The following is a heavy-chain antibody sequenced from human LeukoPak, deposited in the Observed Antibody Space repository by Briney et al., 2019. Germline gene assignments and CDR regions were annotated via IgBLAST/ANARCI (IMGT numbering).Heavy chain of an antibody. D-gene: IGHD2-15*01. V-gene: IGHV4-34*01. CDR2: INYSGST. J-gene: IGHJ4*02. CDR3: AREACSGNDCTVFDF. CDR1: GETFSGYY. Sequence: SETLSLTCAVCGETFSGYYWSWIRQPPGKGLEWIGEINYSGSTNYNPSLKSRATIPVDTSKNQFSLKLNSVTAADTAVYYCAREACSGNDCTVFDFWGRGTLVTVSS.